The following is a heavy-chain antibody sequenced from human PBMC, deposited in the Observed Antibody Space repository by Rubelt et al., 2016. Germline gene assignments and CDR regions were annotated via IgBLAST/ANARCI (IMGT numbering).Heavy chain of an antibody. D-gene: IGHD1-26*01. CDR1: GLSMTTTSHY. Sequence: QLQESGPGLLTPSETLSLTCTVRGLSMTTTSHYWGWIRQSPGKGLEWLGSVYNSDTLYNPSLRGRVAIFMDMSKNQFSLQVKHVTAADGAVYYCAGGEIGGYYGVCFDPGGPGMNVTVAS. J-gene: IGHJ5*02. CDR3: AGGEIGGYYGVCFDP. V-gene: IGHV4-39*02. CDR2: VYNSDT.